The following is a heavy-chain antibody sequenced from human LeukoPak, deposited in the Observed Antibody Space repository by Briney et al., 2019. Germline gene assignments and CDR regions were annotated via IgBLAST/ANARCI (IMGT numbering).Heavy chain of an antibody. D-gene: IGHD1-26*01. CDR1: GFTFSSYA. J-gene: IGHJ4*02. V-gene: IGHV3-23*01. CDR2: ISGSGGST. Sequence: GGSLRLSCAASGFTFSSYAMSWVRQAPGKGLEWVSAISGSGGSTYYADSVKGRFTISRDNSKNTAYLQMNSLRSEDTAVYYCAKRSGINYGFFDSWGQGTLVTVSS. CDR3: AKRSGINYGFFDS.